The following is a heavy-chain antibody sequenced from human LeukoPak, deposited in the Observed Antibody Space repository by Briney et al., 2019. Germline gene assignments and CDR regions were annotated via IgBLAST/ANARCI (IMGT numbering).Heavy chain of an antibody. CDR2: ISAYNGNT. D-gene: IGHD1-26*01. CDR3: ARAEVGATQAGY. V-gene: IGHV1-18*01. J-gene: IGHJ4*02. CDR1: GYTFTSYG. Sequence: ASVKVSCEASGYTFTSYGISWVRQAPGQGLEWMGWISAYNGNTNYAQKLQDRVTMTTDTSTSTAYMELRSLRSDDTAVYYCARAEVGATQAGYWGQGTLVTVSS.